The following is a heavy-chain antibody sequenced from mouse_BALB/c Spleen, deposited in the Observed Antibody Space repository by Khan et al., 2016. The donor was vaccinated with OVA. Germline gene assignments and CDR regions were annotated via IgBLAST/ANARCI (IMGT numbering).Heavy chain of an antibody. D-gene: IGHD2-2*01. V-gene: IGHV2-3*01. J-gene: IGHJ3*01. Sequence: QVQLKESGPGLVAPSQSLSITCTVSGFSLTGYGVNWVRQPPGKGLEWLGVIWGDGSTNYHSVLKSRLSIRQDNPKSQVVLKLTSLQIDDTATYYCAKGDYGYAWFAYWGQGTLVTVSA. CDR1: GFSLTGYG. CDR2: IWGDGST. CDR3: AKGDYGYAWFAY.